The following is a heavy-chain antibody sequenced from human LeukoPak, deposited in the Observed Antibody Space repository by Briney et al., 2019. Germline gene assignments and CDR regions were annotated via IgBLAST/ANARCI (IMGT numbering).Heavy chain of an antibody. J-gene: IGHJ4*02. CDR2: IYYSGST. D-gene: IGHD2-21*01. Sequence: SETLSLTCTVSGGSIRSYYWSWIRQPPGKGLEWIGYIYYSGSTYYNPSLKSRVTISVDTSKNHFSLKLTSVTAADTAVYYCARRIPTFFFDYWGQGTLVTVSS. V-gene: IGHV4-59*04. CDR3: ARRIPTFFFDY. CDR1: GGSIRSYY.